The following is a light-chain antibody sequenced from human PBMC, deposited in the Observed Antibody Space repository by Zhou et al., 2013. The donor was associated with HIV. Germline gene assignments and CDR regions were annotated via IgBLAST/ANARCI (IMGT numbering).Light chain of an antibody. Sequence: EVVMTQSPATLSVSLGERVTLSCRASQAITNDVAWYQQKRGQAPRVLLYGAVTRVAGVPARFSGSGSGTEFTLTISSLQPDDFATYYCQQCSTFSRTFGQGTKVEIK. CDR3: QQCSTFSRT. CDR2: GAV. CDR1: QAITND. V-gene: IGKV3D-15*01. J-gene: IGKJ2*01.